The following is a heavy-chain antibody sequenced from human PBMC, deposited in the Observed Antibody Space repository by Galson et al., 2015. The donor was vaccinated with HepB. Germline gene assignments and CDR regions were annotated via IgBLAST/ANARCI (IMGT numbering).Heavy chain of an antibody. CDR1: GYSFRNYW. D-gene: IGHD2-2*01. Sequence: QSGAEVKKPGESLKISCKASGYSFRNYWIGRVRQMPGKGLECMGIIYPGDSETRYSPSFQGQVTLSADKSTNTAYLQWSSLKASDTAMYYCARLGHEGYHYYGMDVWGQGTTVTVSS. CDR3: ARLGHEGYHYYGMDV. CDR2: IYPGDSET. V-gene: IGHV5-51*01. J-gene: IGHJ6*02.